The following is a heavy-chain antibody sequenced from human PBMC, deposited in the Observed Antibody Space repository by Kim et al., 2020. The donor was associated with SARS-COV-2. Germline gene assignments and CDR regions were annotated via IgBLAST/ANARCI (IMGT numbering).Heavy chain of an antibody. CDR3: ARELNHYYGSGSNYFLPDGHWFDP. V-gene: IGHV7-4-1*02. J-gene: IGHJ5*02. CDR2: INTNTGNP. CDR1: GYTFISYA. Sequence: ASVKVSCKSSGYTFISYAMNRVRQAPGQGLEWMGWINTNTGNPTYAQGFTGRFVFSLDTTVRTAYLQISSLKAEDTAVYYWARELNHYYGSGSNYFLPDGHWFDPWGQGTLVTVSS. D-gene: IGHD3-10*01.